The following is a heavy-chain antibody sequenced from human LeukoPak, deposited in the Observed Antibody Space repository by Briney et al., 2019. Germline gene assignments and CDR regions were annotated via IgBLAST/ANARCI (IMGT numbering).Heavy chain of an antibody. CDR2: IDNRGSI. CDR1: GGSFSFYF. D-gene: IGHD3-10*01. V-gene: IGHV4-34*01. J-gene: IGHJ4*02. CDR3: ARDSHSGFE. Sequence: SEPLSLPFAVSGGSFSFYFCHWIRPSPGKGLEWIGEIDNRGSIQYNPSLRSRVTISLDTSRNHFSLKLASVTAADTAVYFCARDSHSGFEWGQGTLVTVSS.